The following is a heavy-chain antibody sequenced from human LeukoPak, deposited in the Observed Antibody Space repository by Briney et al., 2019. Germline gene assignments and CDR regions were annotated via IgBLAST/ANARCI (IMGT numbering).Heavy chain of an antibody. CDR1: GGSISGYY. D-gene: IGHD6-19*01. CDR3: ARDSSGWQSSDAFDI. Sequence: SETLSLTCTVSGGSISGYYWSWIRQPAGKGLEWIGRIYSSGSTNYNPSLKSRVTMSVDTSKNQFSLRLSSVTAADTAMYYCARDSSGWQSSDAFDIWGHGTMVTVSS. CDR2: IYSSGST. V-gene: IGHV4-4*07. J-gene: IGHJ3*02.